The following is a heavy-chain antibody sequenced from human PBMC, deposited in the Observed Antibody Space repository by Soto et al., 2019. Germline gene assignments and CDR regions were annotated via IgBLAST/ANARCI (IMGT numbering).Heavy chain of an antibody. Sequence: ASVKVSCKASGYTFTSYAMHWVRQAPGQRLEWMGWINAGNGNTKYSQKFQGRVTITRDTSASTAYMELSSLRSEDTAVYYCARDLGHSSSWYYFDYWGQGTLVTVSS. CDR2: INAGNGNT. V-gene: IGHV1-3*01. J-gene: IGHJ4*02. CDR3: ARDLGHSSSWYYFDY. CDR1: GYTFTSYA. D-gene: IGHD6-13*01.